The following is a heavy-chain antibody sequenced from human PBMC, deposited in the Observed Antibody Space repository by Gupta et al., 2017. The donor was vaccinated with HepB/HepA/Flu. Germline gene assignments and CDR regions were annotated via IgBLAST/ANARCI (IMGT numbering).Heavy chain of an antibody. CDR3: VLRVARGDKTRNLDY. V-gene: IGHV4-34*01. Sequence: QVQLQQWGAGLLKPSETLSLTCAVYGGSFSDYYWTWIRQPPGTGLKWIGEINPSGTTKYNPSLKSRVSISVDMSKNQFSLKLSSVTAADTALYYCVLRVARGDKTRNLDYWGQGTLVTVSS. J-gene: IGHJ4*02. CDR1: GGSFSDYY. D-gene: IGHD3-10*01. CDR2: INPSGTT.